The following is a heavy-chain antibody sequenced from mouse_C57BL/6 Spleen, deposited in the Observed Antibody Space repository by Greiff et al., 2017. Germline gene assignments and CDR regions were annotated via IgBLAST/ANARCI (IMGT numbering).Heavy chain of an antibody. Sequence: VQLQQPGAELVKPGASVKLSCKASGYTFTSYWMHWVKQRPGRGLEWIGRIDPNSGGTKYNEKFKSKATLTVDKPSSTAYMQLSSLTSEDSAVYYGANGSADYYGSKYDMDYWGQGTSVTVSS. J-gene: IGHJ4*01. CDR2: IDPNSGGT. CDR3: ANGSADYYGSKYDMDY. CDR1: GYTFTSYW. D-gene: IGHD1-1*01. V-gene: IGHV1-72*01.